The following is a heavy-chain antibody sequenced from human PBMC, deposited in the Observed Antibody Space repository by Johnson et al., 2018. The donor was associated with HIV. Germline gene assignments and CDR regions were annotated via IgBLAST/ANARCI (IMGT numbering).Heavy chain of an antibody. J-gene: IGHJ3*02. Sequence: VQLVESGGGLVQPGGSLRLSCAASGITVSSNYMTWVRQAPGKGLEWVSVIYSGGSTYYADSVTGRFTISRDNSKNTLYLQMNSLRAEDTAVYYCARGLRRTTVGNDAFDIWGQGTMVTVSS. CDR3: ARGLRRTTVGNDAFDI. D-gene: IGHD4-23*01. CDR1: GITVSSNY. V-gene: IGHV3-66*01. CDR2: IYSGGST.